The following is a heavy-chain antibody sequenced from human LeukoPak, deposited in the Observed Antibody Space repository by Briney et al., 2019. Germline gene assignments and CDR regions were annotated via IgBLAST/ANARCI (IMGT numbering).Heavy chain of an antibody. CDR1: GGSISSYY. Sequence: SETLSLTCTVSGGSISSYYLSWIRQPAGKGLEWIGRIYTSGSTNYNPSLKSRVTMSVDTSKNQFSLKLSSVTAADTAVYYCARDRGAYYGSGSHANNWFDPWGQGTLVTVSS. V-gene: IGHV4-4*07. J-gene: IGHJ5*02. D-gene: IGHD3-10*01. CDR3: ARDRGAYYGSGSHANNWFDP. CDR2: IYTSGST.